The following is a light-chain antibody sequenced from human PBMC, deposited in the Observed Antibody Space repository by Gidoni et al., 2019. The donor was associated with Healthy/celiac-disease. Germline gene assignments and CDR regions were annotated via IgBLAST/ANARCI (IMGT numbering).Light chain of an antibody. CDR1: SLRSYY. J-gene: IGLJ3*02. CDR2: GKN. Sequence: SSELTQDPAVSVDLGQTVRITCQGDSLRSYYASWYQQKPGQAPVLVIYGKNNRPSGIPDRFSGSSSGNTASLTITGAQAEDEADYYCNSRDSSGNQWVFGGGTKLTVL. V-gene: IGLV3-19*01. CDR3: NSRDSSGNQWV.